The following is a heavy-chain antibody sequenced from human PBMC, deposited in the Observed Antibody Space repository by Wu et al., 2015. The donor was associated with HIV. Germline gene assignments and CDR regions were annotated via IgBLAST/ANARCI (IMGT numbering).Heavy chain of an antibody. J-gene: IGHJ6*03. CDR3: ARDRVYIVVPAAKYYYYYMDV. D-gene: IGHD2-2*01. Sequence: QVQLVQSGAEVKKPGASVKVSCKASGYTFTSYGISWVRQAPGQGLEWMGWISAYNGNTNYAQKLQGRVTMTTDTSTSTAYMELRSLRSDDTAVYYCARDRVYIVVPAAKYYYYYMDVWGKGDHGSPSP. CDR1: GYTFTSYG. CDR2: ISAYNGNT. V-gene: IGHV1-18*01.